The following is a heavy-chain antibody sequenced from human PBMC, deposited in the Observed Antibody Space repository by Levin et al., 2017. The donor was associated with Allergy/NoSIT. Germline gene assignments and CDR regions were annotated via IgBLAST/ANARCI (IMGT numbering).Heavy chain of an antibody. CDR2: ISYDGSNK. J-gene: IGHJ6*02. V-gene: IGHV3-30*18. Sequence: GESLKISCAASGFTFSSYGMHWVRQAPGKGLEWVAVISYDGSNKYYADSVKGRFTISRDNSKNTLYLQMNSLRAEDTAVYYCAKSGTYCSGGSCYSGGMDVWGQGTTVTVSS. D-gene: IGHD2-15*01. CDR1: GFTFSSYG. CDR3: AKSGTYCSGGSCYSGGMDV.